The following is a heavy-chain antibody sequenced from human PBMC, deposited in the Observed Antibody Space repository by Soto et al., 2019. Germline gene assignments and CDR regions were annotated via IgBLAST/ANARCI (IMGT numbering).Heavy chain of an antibody. CDR3: ARGKRVSGGGYSDYYYYYYMDV. V-gene: IGHV1-2*04. CDR2: INPDSGVT. Sequence: ASVKVSCKASGYTFTDYYMHWVRQAPGQGLEWMGWINPDSGVTNYAQNFQGWVTMTRDTSISTAYIELSRLRSDDTAVYYCARGKRVSGGGYSDYYYYYYMDVWGKGTTVTVSS. D-gene: IGHD3-16*01. CDR1: GYTFTDYY. J-gene: IGHJ6*03.